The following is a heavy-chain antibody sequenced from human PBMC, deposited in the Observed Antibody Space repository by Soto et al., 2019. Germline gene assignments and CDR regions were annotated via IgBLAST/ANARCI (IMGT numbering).Heavy chain of an antibody. CDR3: AKDMLGIVVVPAASGMDV. D-gene: IGHD2-2*03. CDR1: GFTFDDYA. J-gene: IGHJ6*02. Sequence: GGSLRLSCAASGFTFDDYAMHWVRQAPGKGLEWFSGISWNSGSIGYADSVKGRFTISRDNAKNSLYLQMNSLRAEDTALYYCAKDMLGIVVVPAASGMDVWGQGTTVTVSS. V-gene: IGHV3-9*01. CDR2: ISWNSGSI.